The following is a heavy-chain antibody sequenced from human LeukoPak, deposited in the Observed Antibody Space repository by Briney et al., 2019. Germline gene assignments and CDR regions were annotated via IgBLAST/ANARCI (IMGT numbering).Heavy chain of an antibody. V-gene: IGHV5-51*01. CDR3: GRLTFTSGSIDY. J-gene: IGHJ4*02. CDR1: GYSFTNYW. Sequence: GESLKISCKSSGYSFTNYWIGWVRQMPGKGLEWMGFISPGDSDIRYSPSFQGQVTISADKSISTAYLQWSSLKTSDTAVFFCGRLTFTSGSIDYWGQGTLVTVSS. CDR2: ISPGDSDI. D-gene: IGHD6-19*01.